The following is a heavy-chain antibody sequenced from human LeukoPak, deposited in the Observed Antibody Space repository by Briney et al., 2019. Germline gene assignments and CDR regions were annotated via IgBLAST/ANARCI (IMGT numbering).Heavy chain of an antibody. D-gene: IGHD3-22*01. CDR1: GFTFSSYS. V-gene: IGHV3-21*01. CDR3: ARSSPYYYDSSGHRSYWYFDL. CDR2: ISSSSSYI. Sequence: GGSLRLSCAASGFTFSSYSMNWVRQAPGKGLEWVSSISSSSSYIYYADSVKGRFTISRDNARNSLFLQMNSLRAEDTAVYYCARSSPYYYDSSGHRSYWYFDLWGRGTLVTVSS. J-gene: IGHJ2*01.